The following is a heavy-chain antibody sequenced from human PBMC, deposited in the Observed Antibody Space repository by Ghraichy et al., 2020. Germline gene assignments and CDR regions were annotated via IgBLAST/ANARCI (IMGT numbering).Heavy chain of an antibody. CDR2: TYYRSKWYN. D-gene: IGHD2-21*02. CDR1: GDSVSSNSAA. V-gene: IGHV6-1*01. J-gene: IGHJ2*01. Sequence: SQTLSLTCAISGDSVSSNSAAWNWIRQSPSRGLEWLGRTYYRSKWYNDYAVSVKSRITINPDTYKNQFSLQLNSVTPEDTAVYYCAREGYCGGDCGDYWYFDLWGRGTLVTVSS. CDR3: AREGYCGGDCGDYWYFDL.